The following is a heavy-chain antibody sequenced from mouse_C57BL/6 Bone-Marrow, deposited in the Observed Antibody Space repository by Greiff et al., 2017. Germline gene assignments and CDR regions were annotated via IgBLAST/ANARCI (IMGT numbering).Heavy chain of an antibody. CDR1: GFSLTSYG. CDR2: IWSGGST. J-gene: IGHJ1*03. CDR3: AKDYEWYFDV. D-gene: IGHD1-1*01. V-gene: IGHV2-5*01. Sequence: VKLVESGPGLVQPSQCLSITCTVSGFSLTSYGVHWVRQSPGKGLEWLGVIWSGGSTDYNAAFMSRLSITKDNSKRQVFFKMNSLQADDTAIYYCAKDYEWYFDVWGTGTTVTVSS.